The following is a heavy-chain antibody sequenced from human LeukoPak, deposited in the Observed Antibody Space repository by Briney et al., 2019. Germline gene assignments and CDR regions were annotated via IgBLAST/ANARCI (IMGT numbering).Heavy chain of an antibody. D-gene: IGHD2-15*01. V-gene: IGHV3-30*18. CDR2: ISYDGSNK. CDR3: AKAPHVVVVAATPLDY. Sequence: GGSLRLSCAASGFTFSSYGMHWVRQAPGKGLEWVAVISYDGSNKYYADSVKGRFTISRDNSKNTLYLQVNSLRAEGTAVYYCAKAPHVVVVAATPLDYWGQGTLVTVSS. J-gene: IGHJ4*02. CDR1: GFTFSSYG.